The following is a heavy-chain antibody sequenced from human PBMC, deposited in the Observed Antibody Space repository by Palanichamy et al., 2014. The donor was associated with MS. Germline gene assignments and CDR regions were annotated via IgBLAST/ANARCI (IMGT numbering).Heavy chain of an antibody. CDR2: IYPGDSDT. Sequence: EVQLVQSGAEVKRPGESLKISCKGSGYSFTSYWIGWVRQMPGKGLEWMGIIYPGDSDTRYSPSFQGQVTISADKSISTAYLQWSSLKASDTAMYYCARHTGYCSSTNCPNWFDPWGQGTLVTVSS. J-gene: IGHJ5*02. D-gene: IGHD2-2*03. V-gene: IGHV5-51*01. CDR1: GYSFTSYW. CDR3: ARHTGYCSSTNCPNWFDP.